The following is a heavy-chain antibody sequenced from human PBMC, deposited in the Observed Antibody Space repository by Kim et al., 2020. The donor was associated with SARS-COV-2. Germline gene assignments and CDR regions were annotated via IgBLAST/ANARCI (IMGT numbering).Heavy chain of an antibody. V-gene: IGHV7-4-1*02. CDR3: ARDGSGGAPDYYYYYMDV. CDR1: GYTFTRYA. Sequence: ASVKVSCKASGYTFTRYAMNWVRQAPGQGLEWMGWINTNTGNPTYAQGFTGRFVFSLDTSVSTAYLQISSLKAEDTAVYYCARDGSGGAPDYYYYYMDVWGKGTTVTVSS. J-gene: IGHJ6*03. CDR2: INTNTGNP. D-gene: IGHD3-10*01.